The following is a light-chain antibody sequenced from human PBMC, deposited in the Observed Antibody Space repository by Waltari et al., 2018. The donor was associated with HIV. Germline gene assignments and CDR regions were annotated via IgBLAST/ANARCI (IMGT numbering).Light chain of an antibody. Sequence: QSVLTQPPSASGTPGQRVTISCSGSTSNIGSNTINWYQQLPGTAPNLLIYSNNQRPSGVPDRFSGSKSGTSASLAISGLQSEDEADYSCAAWDDSLNGPVFGGGTKLTVL. CDR2: SNN. CDR1: TSNIGSNT. J-gene: IGLJ3*02. V-gene: IGLV1-44*01. CDR3: AAWDDSLNGPV.